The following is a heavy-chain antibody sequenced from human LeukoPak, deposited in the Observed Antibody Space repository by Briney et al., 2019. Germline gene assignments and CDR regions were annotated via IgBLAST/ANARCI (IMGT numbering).Heavy chain of an antibody. CDR1: GFTFSTYG. CDR2: IKQDGSEK. Sequence: GGSLRLSCAASGFTFSTYGMSWVRQAPGKGLEWVANIKQDGSEKYYVDSVKGRFTISRDNAKNSLYLQMNSLRAEDTAVYYCARVSGYYSLYYYYYYMDVWGKGTTVTISS. V-gene: IGHV3-7*01. J-gene: IGHJ6*03. CDR3: ARVSGYYSLYYYYYYMDV. D-gene: IGHD3-22*01.